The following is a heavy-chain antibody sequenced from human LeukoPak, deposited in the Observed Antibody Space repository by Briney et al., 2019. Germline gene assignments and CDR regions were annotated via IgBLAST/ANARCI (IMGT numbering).Heavy chain of an antibody. CDR3: ARERLIGYNFYYYYYYGMDV. CDR2: INSDGSST. J-gene: IGHJ6*02. D-gene: IGHD5-12*01. Sequence: PGRSLRLSCAASGFTFSSYGMHWVRQAPGKGLVWVSRINSDGSSTSYADSVKGRFTISRDNAKNTLYLQMNSLRAEDTAVYYCARERLIGYNFYYYYYYGMDVWGQGTTVTVSS. V-gene: IGHV3-74*01. CDR1: GFTFSSYG.